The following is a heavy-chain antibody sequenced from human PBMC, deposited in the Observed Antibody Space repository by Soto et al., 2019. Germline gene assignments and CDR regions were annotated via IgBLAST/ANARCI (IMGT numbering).Heavy chain of an antibody. CDR2: ISYSGST. J-gene: IGHJ5*02. CDR1: GGSIRSSSYY. D-gene: IGHD1-26*01. V-gene: IGHV4-39*01. Sequence: SETLSLTCTVSGGSIRSSSYYWGWIRQPPGKGLEWIGSISYSGSTYYNPSLKSRVTMSVDTSKNQFSLKLSSVTAADTAVYYCATQEVGGTYVYTFDPWGQGTLVT. CDR3: ATQEVGGTYVYTFDP.